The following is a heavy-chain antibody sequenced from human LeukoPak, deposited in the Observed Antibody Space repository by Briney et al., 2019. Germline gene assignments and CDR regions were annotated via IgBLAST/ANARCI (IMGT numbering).Heavy chain of an antibody. CDR1: GGTFSSYA. J-gene: IGHJ3*02. CDR3: AGVGFLEWLHDAFDI. Sequence: SVKVSCKASGGTFSSYAISWVRQAPGQGLEWMGGIIPIFGTANYAQKFQGRVTITADKSTSTAYMELSSLRSDDTAVYYCAGVGFLEWLHDAFDIWGQGTMVTVSS. CDR2: IIPIFGTA. V-gene: IGHV1-69*06. D-gene: IGHD3-3*01.